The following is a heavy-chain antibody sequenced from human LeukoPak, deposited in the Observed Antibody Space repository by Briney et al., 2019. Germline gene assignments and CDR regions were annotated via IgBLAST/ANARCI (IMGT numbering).Heavy chain of an antibody. CDR3: ARDHNYAFDN. V-gene: IGHV3-48*01. J-gene: IGHJ4*02. CDR1: GFPFIEYS. Sequence: GGSLRLSCTASGFPFIEYSMNWVRQAPGKGLEWISSFGIDSGNTKYADAVRGRFTISADKAKNSLYPQMNSLRVEDTAVYYCARDHNYAFDNWGQGTLVSVAS. CDR2: FGIDSGNT. D-gene: IGHD1-1*01.